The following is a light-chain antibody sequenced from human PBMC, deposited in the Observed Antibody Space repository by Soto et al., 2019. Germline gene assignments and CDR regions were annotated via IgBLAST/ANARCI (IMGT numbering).Light chain of an antibody. Sequence: IGLTQSPGTLSLSPGERATLSCGASQSVTNNFLAWYQQKPGQAPRLLIYGASSRATGVPDRFSGSGSGTDFTLTISRLEPGDFAAYYCQQYGTPLFTFGPGTKVDIK. V-gene: IGKV3-20*01. J-gene: IGKJ3*01. CDR3: QQYGTPLFT. CDR2: GAS. CDR1: QSVTNNF.